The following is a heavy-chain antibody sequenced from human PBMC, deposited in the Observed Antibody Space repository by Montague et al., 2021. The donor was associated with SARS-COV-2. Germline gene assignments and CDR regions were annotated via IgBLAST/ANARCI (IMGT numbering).Heavy chain of an antibody. Sequence: SETLSLTCTVSGGSISSYYWSWIRQPPGKGLEWIGYIYCSGSATYNPSLKSRLTMSVHTSENQLSLKLSSVTAADTAVYYCARLPSSWDYYYYYGLDVWGQGTTVTVSS. D-gene: IGHD6-13*01. CDR3: ARLPSSWDYYYYYGLDV. CDR2: IYCSGSA. V-gene: IGHV4-59*01. J-gene: IGHJ6*02. CDR1: GGSISSYY.